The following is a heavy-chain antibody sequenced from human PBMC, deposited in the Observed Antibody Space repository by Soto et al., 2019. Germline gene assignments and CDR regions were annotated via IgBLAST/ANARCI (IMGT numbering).Heavy chain of an antibody. V-gene: IGHV4-39*01. D-gene: IGHD6-13*01. J-gene: IGHJ6*02. CDR2: IYYSGST. Sequence: PSETLSLTCTISGGSISSSSYYWGWIRQPPGKGLEWIGCIYYSGSTYYNPSLKSRVTISVDTSKNQFSLKLSSVTAADTAVYYCAIHLDFNSCSWYDLYYYYYGMDVWGQGTTVTVSS. CDR3: AIHLDFNSCSWYDLYYYYYGMDV. CDR1: GGSISSSSYY.